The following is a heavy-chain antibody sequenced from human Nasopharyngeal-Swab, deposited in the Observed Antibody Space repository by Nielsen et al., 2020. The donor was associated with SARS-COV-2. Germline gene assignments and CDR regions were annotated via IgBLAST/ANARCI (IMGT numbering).Heavy chain of an antibody. V-gene: IGHV3-21*06. Sequence: GESLKISCAASGFTFSSYSINWVRQAPGKGLEWVSAISSSGDYIYYAPSLKGRFTISRDNAKNSVYLQMNSLRAEDTAVYYCAKGDTNGANDAFDIWGQGTMVTVSS. J-gene: IGHJ3*02. CDR3: AKGDTNGANDAFDI. CDR1: GFTFSSYS. CDR2: ISSSGDYI. D-gene: IGHD2-8*01.